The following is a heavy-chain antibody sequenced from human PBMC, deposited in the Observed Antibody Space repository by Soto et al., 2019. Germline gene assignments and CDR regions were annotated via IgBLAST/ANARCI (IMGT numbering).Heavy chain of an antibody. CDR1: GFTFSSYA. Sequence: PRGSLRLGCASSGFTFSSYAMSWVRQAPGTGLDWASDTSGSGGSTYYADSVKGRFTISRDNSKNTLYLQMNSLRAEDTAVYYCAKDTVLKGFLTIFGVVKSRGVFDPWGQGTMVTVSS. CDR3: AKDTVLKGFLTIFGVVKSRGVFDP. J-gene: IGHJ5*02. CDR2: TSGSGGST. V-gene: IGHV3-23*01. D-gene: IGHD3-3*01.